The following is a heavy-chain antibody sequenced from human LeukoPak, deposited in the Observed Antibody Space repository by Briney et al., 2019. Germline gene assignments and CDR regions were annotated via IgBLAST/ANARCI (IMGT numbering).Heavy chain of an antibody. CDR3: TTVGLYDFWSGYYIPPHYMDV. Sequence: GGSLRLSCAASGFTFSNAWMSWVRQAPGKVLELVGRIKSKTDGGTTDYAAPVKGRFTISRDDSKNTLYLQMNSLKTEDTAVYYCTTVGLYDFWSGYYIPPHYMDVWGKGTTVTISS. D-gene: IGHD3-3*01. CDR2: IKSKTDGGTT. J-gene: IGHJ6*03. V-gene: IGHV3-15*01. CDR1: GFTFSNAW.